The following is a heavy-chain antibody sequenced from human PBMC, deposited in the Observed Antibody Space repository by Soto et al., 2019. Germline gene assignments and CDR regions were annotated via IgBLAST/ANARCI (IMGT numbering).Heavy chain of an antibody. CDR2: TIPLLNVA. V-gene: IGHV1-69*04. Sequence: SVKVSCKASGGTFSTSTFTWVRQAPGQGLEWMGRTIPLLNVADYAQDFQGRLTITADKSTNTTYMELTSLTSKDTAVYFCAIDSPIGSTFSGYDAIDSWGQGTLVTVSS. J-gene: IGHJ4*02. D-gene: IGHD5-12*01. CDR1: GGTFSTST. CDR3: AIDSPIGSTFSGYDAIDS.